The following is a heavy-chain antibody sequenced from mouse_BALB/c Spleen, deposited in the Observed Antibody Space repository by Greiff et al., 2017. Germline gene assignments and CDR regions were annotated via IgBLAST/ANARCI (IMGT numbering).Heavy chain of an antibody. D-gene: IGHD2-2*01. CDR1: GFTFSDYY. J-gene: IGHJ2*01. Sequence: EVKLVESGGGLVKPGGSLKLSCAASGFTFSDYYMYWVRQTPEKRLEWVATISDGGSYTYYPDSVKGRFTISRDNAKNNLYLQMSSLKYEDTAMYYCARAPYGYDGGYFDYWGQGTTLTVSS. CDR3: ARAPYGYDGGYFDY. V-gene: IGHV5-4*02. CDR2: ISDGGSYT.